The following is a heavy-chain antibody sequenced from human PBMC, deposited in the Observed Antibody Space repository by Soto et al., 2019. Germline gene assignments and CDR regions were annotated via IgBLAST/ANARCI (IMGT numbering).Heavy chain of an antibody. Sequence: VQILESGGGLLQPGVSLRLAGAASGFTFRNFAMIWVLQAPGQGLEWVSGIHGGGGGTFYADSVKGLFTISRDDSKSTLYLQMNILRAEDTAVYKCAKDAVCGDGVWLAESWGQGTLVTVSS. D-gene: IGHD4-17*01. CDR1: GFTFRNFA. V-gene: IGHV3-23*01. J-gene: IGHJ5*02. CDR2: IHGGGGGT. CDR3: AKDAVCGDGVWLAES.